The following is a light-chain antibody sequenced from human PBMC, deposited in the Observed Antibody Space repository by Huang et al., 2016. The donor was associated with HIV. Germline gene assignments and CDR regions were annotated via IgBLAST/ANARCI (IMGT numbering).Light chain of an antibody. CDR3: QKYDSAPRT. CDR2: VAS. Sequence: DIQMTQSPSSLSALVGDTVTITCRASQVIGNSLAWYQQKPGRPPKLLIYVASTLQSGVPSRFSGSGSGTDFTLTITNLQTEDIATDYCQKYDSAPRTFGQGTRVEV. J-gene: IGKJ1*01. V-gene: IGKV1-27*01. CDR1: QVIGNS.